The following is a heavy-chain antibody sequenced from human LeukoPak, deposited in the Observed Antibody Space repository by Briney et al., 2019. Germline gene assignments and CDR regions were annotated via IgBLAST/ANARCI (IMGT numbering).Heavy chain of an antibody. V-gene: IGHV1-3*01. CDR3: AREGYPEAAFDP. CDR2: INAGNGNT. CDR1: GYTFTIYA. J-gene: IGHJ5*02. Sequence: ASVTVSCTASGYTFTIYAMHWVRQAPGQRLEWMGWINAGNGNTKYSQKFQGRVTITRDTSASTAYMELSSLRSEDTAVYYCAREGYPEAAFDPWGQGTLVTVSS. D-gene: IGHD5-18*01.